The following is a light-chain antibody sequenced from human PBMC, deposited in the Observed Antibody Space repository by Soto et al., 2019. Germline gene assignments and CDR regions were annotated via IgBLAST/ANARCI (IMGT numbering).Light chain of an antibody. CDR3: QQYNSGGT. CDR2: EAS. Sequence: IMMTQSPATLSVSPGERVALSCRASQSVRSNLAWYQQKPGQAPRLLIYEASARATSVPARFSGSGSGTEFTLTISSLQSEDFAAYYCQQYNSGGTFGQGTKVEIK. V-gene: IGKV3-15*01. CDR1: QSVRSN. J-gene: IGKJ1*01.